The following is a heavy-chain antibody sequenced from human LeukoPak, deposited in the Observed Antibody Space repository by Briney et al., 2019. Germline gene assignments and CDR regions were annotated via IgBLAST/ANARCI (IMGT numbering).Heavy chain of an antibody. J-gene: IGHJ4*02. Sequence: GGSLRLSCAASGFTFSSYSMNWVRQAPGKGLEWVSSISSSSSYIYYADSVKGRFTISRDNAKNTLYLQMNSLRAEDTAVYYCAKWGAVLRYFDWLPSRPKSIDYWGQGTLVTVSS. CDR2: ISSSSSYI. CDR1: GFTFSSYS. CDR3: AKWGAVLRYFDWLPSRPKSIDY. V-gene: IGHV3-21*01. D-gene: IGHD3-9*01.